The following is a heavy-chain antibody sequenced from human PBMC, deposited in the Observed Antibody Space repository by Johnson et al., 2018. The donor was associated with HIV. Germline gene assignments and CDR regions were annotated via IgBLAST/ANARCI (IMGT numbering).Heavy chain of an antibody. CDR2: ISGSGGST. CDR3: AKGSPGGVVAHDAFDI. J-gene: IGHJ3*02. V-gene: IGHV3-11*04. Sequence: VQLVESGGGVVQPGRSLRLSCAASGFTFSNAWMSWVRQAPGKGLEWVSAISGSGGSTYYADSVKGRFTISRDNAKNSLYLQMNSLRAEDTAVYYCAKGSPGGVVAHDAFDIWGQGTMVT. D-gene: IGHD3-16*01. CDR1: GFTFSNAW.